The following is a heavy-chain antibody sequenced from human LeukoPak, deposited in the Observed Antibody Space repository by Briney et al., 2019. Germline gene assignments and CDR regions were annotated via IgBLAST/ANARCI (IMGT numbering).Heavy chain of an antibody. V-gene: IGHV3-30-3*01. J-gene: IGHJ3*02. D-gene: IGHD2-2*01. CDR1: GFTFSSYA. Sequence: GGSLRLSRAASGFTFSSYAMHWVRQAPGKGLEWVAVISYDGSNKYYADSVKGRFTISRDNSKNTLYLQMNSLRAEDTAVYYCARGTILGCSSTSCYPFDIWGQGTMVTVSS. CDR3: ARGTILGCSSTSCYPFDI. CDR2: ISYDGSNK.